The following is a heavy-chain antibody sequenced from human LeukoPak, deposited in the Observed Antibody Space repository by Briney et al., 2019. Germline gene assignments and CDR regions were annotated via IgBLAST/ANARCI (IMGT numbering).Heavy chain of an antibody. D-gene: IGHD2-2*02. CDR1: GFTFSSYA. V-gene: IGHV3-23*01. Sequence: GGSLRLSCAAYGFTFSSYAMSWVRQAPGKGLEWVSGISGSGDNTYYADSVKGRFTTSRDNSKNTLYLQMSSLRAEDTAVYYCAKIIVVLPSTISNPYYFDYWGQETLVTVSS. J-gene: IGHJ4*02. CDR3: AKIIVVLPSTISNPYYFDY. CDR2: ISGSGDNT.